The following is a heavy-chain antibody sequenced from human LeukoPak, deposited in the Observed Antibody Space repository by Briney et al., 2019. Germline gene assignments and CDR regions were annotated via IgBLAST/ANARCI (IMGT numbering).Heavy chain of an antibody. CDR1: GGFISTYY. V-gene: IGHV4-59*01. Sequence: PSETLSLTCTLSGGFISTYYWSWIRQPPGKGLEWIGYIYHSGSTNYNPSLKGRVTISVDTSKNQFSLKLSSVTAADTAVYYCARGGGYASPIGYWGQGALVTVSS. D-gene: IGHD5-12*01. CDR2: IYHSGST. CDR3: ARGGGYASPIGY. J-gene: IGHJ4*02.